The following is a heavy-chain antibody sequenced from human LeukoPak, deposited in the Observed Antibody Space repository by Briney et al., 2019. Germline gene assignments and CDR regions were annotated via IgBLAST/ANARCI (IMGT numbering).Heavy chain of an antibody. CDR1: GYTLTSYY. V-gene: IGHV1-46*01. J-gene: IGHJ5*02. CDR3: ARVVVRGWFAP. D-gene: IGHD2-15*01. Sequence: ASVKVSCKASGYTLTSYYMHWVRQAPGQGLEWMGIINPSGGSTSYAQKFQGRVTMTRDTSTSTVYMELSSLRSEDTAVYYCARVVVRGWFAPWGQGTLVTVSS. CDR2: INPSGGST.